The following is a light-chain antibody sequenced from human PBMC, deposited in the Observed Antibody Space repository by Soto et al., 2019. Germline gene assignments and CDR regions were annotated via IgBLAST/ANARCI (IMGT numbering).Light chain of an antibody. CDR3: SAWDDCLSGPLYV. Sequence: QSVLTQPPSASGTPGQRVTISCSGSSSNIGSNYVYWYQQLPATAPKLLIYRNNQRPSGVPDPSSGSKSGTSASLAISWLRSEDEDDEYCSAWDDCLSGPLYVFGTGTKLTVL. J-gene: IGLJ1*01. CDR1: SSNIGSNY. V-gene: IGLV1-47*01. CDR2: RNN.